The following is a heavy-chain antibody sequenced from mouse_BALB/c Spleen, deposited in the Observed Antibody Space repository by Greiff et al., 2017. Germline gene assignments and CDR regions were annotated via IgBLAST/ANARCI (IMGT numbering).Heavy chain of an antibody. J-gene: IGHJ2*01. Sequence: EVMLVESGGGLVKPGGSLKLSCAASGFAFSSYDMSWVRQTPEKRLEWVAYISSGGGSTYYPDTVKGRFTISRDNAKNTLYLQMSSLKSEDTAMYYCARHVGDGYYFDYWGQGTTLTVSS. CDR2: ISSGGGST. CDR3: ARHVGDGYYFDY. CDR1: GFAFSSYD. V-gene: IGHV5-12-1*01. D-gene: IGHD2-3*01.